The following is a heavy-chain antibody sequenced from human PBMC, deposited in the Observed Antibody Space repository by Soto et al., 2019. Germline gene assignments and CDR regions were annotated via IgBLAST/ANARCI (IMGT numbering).Heavy chain of an antibody. CDR3: ARMESFGSLNWFDP. CDR2: MNPGSGDT. D-gene: IGHD5-18*01. Sequence: ASVKVSCKASGYTFTNNDVSWVRQATGQGLEWMGWMNPGSGDTGYAQKFQGRVIMTRDISIATAYMELNSLTSEDTAIYYCARMESFGSLNWFDPWDQGTLVTVSS. CDR1: GYTFTNND. V-gene: IGHV1-8*02. J-gene: IGHJ5*02.